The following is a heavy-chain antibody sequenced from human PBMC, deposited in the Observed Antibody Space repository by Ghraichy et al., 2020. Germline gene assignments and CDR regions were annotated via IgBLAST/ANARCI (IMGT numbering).Heavy chain of an antibody. CDR2: ISAYNGNT. Sequence: ASVKVSCKASGYTFTSYGISWVRQAPGQGLEWMGWISAYNGNTNYAQKLQGRVTMTTDTSTSTAYMELRSLRSDDTAVYYCARELPLPAARLGVPSSWFDPWGQGTLVTVSS. CDR3: ARELPLPAARLGVPSSWFDP. V-gene: IGHV1-18*01. J-gene: IGHJ5*02. CDR1: GYTFTSYG. D-gene: IGHD2-2*01.